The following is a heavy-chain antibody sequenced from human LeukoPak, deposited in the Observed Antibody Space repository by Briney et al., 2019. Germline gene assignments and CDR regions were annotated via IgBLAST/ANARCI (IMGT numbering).Heavy chain of an antibody. CDR3: ASSGYYSDAFDI. J-gene: IGHJ3*02. Sequence: GGSLRLSCAASGFSFSSYSLNWVRQAPGKGLEWVSNINQIGSTKYYADSVKGRFTISRDNAKNSLYLQMNSLRAEDTAVYYCASSGYYSDAFDIWGRGTMVTVSS. D-gene: IGHD3-22*01. CDR1: GFSFSSYS. CDR2: INQIGSTK. V-gene: IGHV3-48*04.